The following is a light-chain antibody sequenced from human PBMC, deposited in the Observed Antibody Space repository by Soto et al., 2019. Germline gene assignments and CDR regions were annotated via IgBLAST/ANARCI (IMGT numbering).Light chain of an antibody. CDR2: DTS. CDR3: QQYDSFPRT. J-gene: IGKJ2*01. CDR1: QSVSRF. Sequence: EIVMTQSPATLSVSPGERVTLSCRASQSVSRFLAWYQQRPGQAPRLLIYDTSTRATGVPARFSGSGSGTEFSLTISSLQSEDFAVYYCQQYDSFPRTFGQGTKLDLK. V-gene: IGKV3-15*01.